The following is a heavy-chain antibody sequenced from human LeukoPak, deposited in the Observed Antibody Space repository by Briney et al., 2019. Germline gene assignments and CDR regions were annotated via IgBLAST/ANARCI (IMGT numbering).Heavy chain of an antibody. V-gene: IGHV6-1*01. Sequence: SQTLSLTCAVSGDSVSSNSAVWNWIRQSPSRGLEWLGRTYYRSKWYTDYAVSLKSRIIINPDTSKNQFSLQLNSVTPEDTAVYYCTGHYSAPWGQGTLVTVSS. J-gene: IGHJ5*02. CDR3: TGHYSAP. CDR1: GDSVSSNSAV. CDR2: TYYRSKWYT. D-gene: IGHD2-15*01.